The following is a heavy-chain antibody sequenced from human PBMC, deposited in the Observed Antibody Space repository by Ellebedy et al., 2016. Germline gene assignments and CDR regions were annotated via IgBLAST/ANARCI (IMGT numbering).Heavy chain of an antibody. J-gene: IGHJ4*02. CDR2: INHSGST. Sequence: SETLSLXCAVYGGSFSGYYWSWIRQPPGKGLEWIGEINHSGSTNYNPSLKSRVTISVDTSKNQFSLKLSSVTAADTAVYYCATSDSGSYYFDYWGQGTLVTVSS. V-gene: IGHV4-34*01. CDR3: ATSDSGSYYFDY. D-gene: IGHD1-26*01. CDR1: GGSFSGYY.